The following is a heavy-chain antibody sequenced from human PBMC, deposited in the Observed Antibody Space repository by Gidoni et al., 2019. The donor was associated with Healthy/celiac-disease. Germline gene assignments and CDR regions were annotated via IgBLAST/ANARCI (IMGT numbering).Heavy chain of an antibody. V-gene: IGHV1-69*06. CDR1: GGTFSSYA. CDR2: IIPIFGTA. J-gene: IGHJ4*02. CDR3: ARDKFGLELPYYFDY. D-gene: IGHD1-7*01. Sequence: QVQLVQSGAEVKKPGSSVKVSGKAAGGTFSSYAISWVRQAPGQGLEWMGGIIPIFGTANYAQKFQGRVTITADKSTSTAYMELSSLRSEDTAVYYCARDKFGLELPYYFDYWGQGTLVTVSS.